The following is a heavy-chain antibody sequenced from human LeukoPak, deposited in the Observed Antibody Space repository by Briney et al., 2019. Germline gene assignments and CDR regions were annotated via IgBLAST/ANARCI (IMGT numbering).Heavy chain of an antibody. CDR1: GFTFSSYS. D-gene: IGHD2-21*02. J-gene: IGHJ3*02. Sequence: GGSLRLSCAASGFTFSSYSMNWVRQAPGKGREWVSSISSSSSYIYYADSVKGRFTISRDNAKNSLYLQMNSLRAEDTAVYYCARGGDRDAFDIWGQGTMVTVSS. V-gene: IGHV3-21*01. CDR2: ISSSSSYI. CDR3: ARGGDRDAFDI.